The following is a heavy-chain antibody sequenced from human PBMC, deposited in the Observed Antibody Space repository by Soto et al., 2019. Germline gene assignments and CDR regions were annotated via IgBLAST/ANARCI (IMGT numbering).Heavy chain of an antibody. Sequence: EVPLLESGGGLVQPGGSLRLSCVASGFTFSSYAMSWVRQAPGRGLECVSSIDGSGAGTYYSDSVRGRFTIARGNSKNTLDLQMDSLRAEDTAVYYCAKGDILTGSRQGWDYWGQVTLFTVSS. J-gene: IGHJ4*02. D-gene: IGHD3-9*01. CDR2: IDGSGAGT. CDR3: AKGDILTGSRQGWDY. CDR1: GFTFSSYA. V-gene: IGHV3-23*01.